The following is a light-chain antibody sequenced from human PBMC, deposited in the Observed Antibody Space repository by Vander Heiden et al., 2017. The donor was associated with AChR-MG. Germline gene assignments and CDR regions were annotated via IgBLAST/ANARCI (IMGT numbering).Light chain of an antibody. V-gene: IGKV1-12*01. CDR2: SAS. Sequence: IQMTQSPSLVSAFRGDRLTITCRASQPIGSWLTWYQQTPGKAPKLLIYSASNLQRGVPSRFSGGGSGTEFTLTISSLQPEDFAIYYCQQANSLPWTFGEGTKVELK. CDR3: QQANSLPWT. CDR1: QPIGSW. J-gene: IGKJ1*01.